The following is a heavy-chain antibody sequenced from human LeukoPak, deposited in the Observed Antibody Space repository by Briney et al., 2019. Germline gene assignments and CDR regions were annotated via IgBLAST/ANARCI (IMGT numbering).Heavy chain of an antibody. V-gene: IGHV4-4*09. CDR2: IYTSGST. CDR3: ARQEDYYYYMDV. Sequence: SETLSLTCTVSGGSISSYYWSWIRQPPGKGLEWIGYIYTSGSTNYNPSLKSRVTISVDTSKNQFSLKLSSVTATDTAVYYCARQEDYYYYMDVWGKGTTVTVSS. J-gene: IGHJ6*03. CDR1: GGSISSYY.